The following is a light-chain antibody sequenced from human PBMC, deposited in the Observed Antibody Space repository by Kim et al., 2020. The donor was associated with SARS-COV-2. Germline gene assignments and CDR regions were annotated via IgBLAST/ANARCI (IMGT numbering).Light chain of an antibody. CDR1: SSNLGANYN. CDR2: DDD. J-gene: IGLJ1*01. CDR3: QSYDNSLYNYV. V-gene: IGLV1-40*01. Sequence: QRVTLSCTGGSSNLGANYNVHWYQHLPGTAPRLLIYDDDNRPSGVPGRFSGSKSGTSASLAIIGLRTEDEGDYYCQSYDNSLYNYVFGTGTKVTVL.